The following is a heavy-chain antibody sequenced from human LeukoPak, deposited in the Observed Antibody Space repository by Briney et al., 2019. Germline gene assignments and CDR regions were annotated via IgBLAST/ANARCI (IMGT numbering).Heavy chain of an antibody. Sequence: SETLSLTCTVSGGSISSSSYYWGWIRQPPGKGLEWIGSIYYSGSTYYNPSLKSRVTISVDTSKNQFSLKLSSVTAADTAVYYCARDYSNYGGYMDVWGKGTTVTVSS. D-gene: IGHD4-11*01. CDR3: ARDYSNYGGYMDV. J-gene: IGHJ6*03. CDR2: IYYSGST. V-gene: IGHV4-39*07. CDR1: GGSISSSSYY.